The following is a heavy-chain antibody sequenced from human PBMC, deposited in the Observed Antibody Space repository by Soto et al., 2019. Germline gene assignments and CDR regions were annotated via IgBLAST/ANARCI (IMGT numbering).Heavy chain of an antibody. CDR2: INQDGREK. J-gene: IGHJ4*02. V-gene: IGHV3-7*01. Sequence: EVQLVESGGGLVQPGGSLRLSCAASGFIFSSYWMNWVRQAPGKGLEWVASINQDGREKYYVDSVKGRFTISRDNAKNSLYLQVNSLRAEDTAVYYCARDGDEAGLYFDYWGQGTLVTVSS. CDR1: GFIFSSYW. CDR3: ARDGDEAGLYFDY. D-gene: IGHD6-19*01.